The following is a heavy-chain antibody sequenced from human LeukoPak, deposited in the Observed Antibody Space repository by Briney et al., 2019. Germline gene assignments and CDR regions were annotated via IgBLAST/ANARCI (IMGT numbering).Heavy chain of an antibody. CDR1: GFSVSSNY. Sequence: GGSLRLSCAASGFSVSSNYMSWVRQAPGKGLEWVSFIHSGGTYYADSVKGRFTISRDNSKNTLYLQMNSLRAEDTAVYYCARQVAGLDYWGQGTLVTVSS. J-gene: IGHJ4*02. CDR2: IHSGGT. D-gene: IGHD6-19*01. CDR3: ARQVAGLDY. V-gene: IGHV3-66*02.